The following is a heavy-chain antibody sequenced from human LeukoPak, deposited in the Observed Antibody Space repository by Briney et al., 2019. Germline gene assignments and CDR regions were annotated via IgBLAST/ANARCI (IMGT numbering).Heavy chain of an antibody. CDR3: AREGAAAGTDY. V-gene: IGHV3-7*03. D-gene: IGHD6-13*01. CDR2: IKQDGSEK. CDR1: GFTFGSYW. J-gene: IGHJ4*02. Sequence: GGSLRLSCAASGFTFGSYWMSWVRQAPGKGLEWVANIKQDGSEKYYVDSVKGRFTISRDNAKNSLYLQMNSLRAEDTAVYYCAREGAAAGTDYWGQGTLVTVSS.